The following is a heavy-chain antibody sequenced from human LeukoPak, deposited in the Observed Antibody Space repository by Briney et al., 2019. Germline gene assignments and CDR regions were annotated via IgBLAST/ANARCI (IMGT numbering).Heavy chain of an antibody. Sequence: SETLSLTCTVSGGSISSNNYYWGWIRQPPGKGLEWIGSIYYGGNTYYNPSLKSRVTISVDTSKNQFSLKLSSVTAADTAIYYCQSRFLEWLLDYWGQGTLVTVSS. J-gene: IGHJ4*02. CDR1: GGSISSNNYY. V-gene: IGHV4-39*01. CDR2: IYYGGNT. D-gene: IGHD3-3*01. CDR3: QSRFLEWLLDY.